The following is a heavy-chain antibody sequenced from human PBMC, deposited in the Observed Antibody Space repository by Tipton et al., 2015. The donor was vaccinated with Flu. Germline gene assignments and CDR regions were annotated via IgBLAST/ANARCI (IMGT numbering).Heavy chain of an antibody. Sequence: QPGAEVKKPGSSVKVSCKASGGTFSSYAINWVRQAPGQGLEWMGGISPMFGTANYAQKFQGRVTINADESTSTAYMELSSLRSEDTAVYYCARGGGFNWKPGAEYFKYWGQGTLVTVSS. J-gene: IGHJ1*01. V-gene: IGHV1-69*01. D-gene: IGHD1-20*01. CDR3: ARGGGFNWKPGAEYFKY. CDR1: GGTFSSYA. CDR2: ISPMFGTA.